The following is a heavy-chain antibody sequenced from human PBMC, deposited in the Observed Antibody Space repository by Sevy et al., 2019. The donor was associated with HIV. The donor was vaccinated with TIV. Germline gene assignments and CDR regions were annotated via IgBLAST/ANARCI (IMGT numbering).Heavy chain of an antibody. CDR1: GGSISAYY. V-gene: IGHV4-59*01. CDR3: AGAPPVRSGDDSLNWFAP. CDR2: IHYTGNT. Sequence: SETLSLTCTVSGGSISAYYWSWIRQPPGKGLEWIGYIHYTGNTKYNPSLESRVTISVDTSKNQFPLKLSSVTAADTAIYSCAGAPPVRSGDDSLNWFAPWGQGTLVTVSS. D-gene: IGHD5-12*01. J-gene: IGHJ5*02.